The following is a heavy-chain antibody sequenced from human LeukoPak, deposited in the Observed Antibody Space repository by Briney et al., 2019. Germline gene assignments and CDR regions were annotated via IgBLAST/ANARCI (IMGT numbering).Heavy chain of an antibody. D-gene: IGHD4-17*01. CDR2: IRYDGSNK. V-gene: IGHV3-30*02. Sequence: GSLRLSCAASGFTFSSYGMHWVRQAPGKGLEWVAFIRYDGSNKYYADSVKGRFTISRDNSKNTLYLQMNSLRAEDTAVYYCAKDSYGDYEVGWFDPWGQGTLVTVSS. CDR1: GFTFSSYG. J-gene: IGHJ5*02. CDR3: AKDSYGDYEVGWFDP.